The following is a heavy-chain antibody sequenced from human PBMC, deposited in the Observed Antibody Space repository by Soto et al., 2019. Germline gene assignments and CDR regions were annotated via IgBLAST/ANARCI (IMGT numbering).Heavy chain of an antibody. D-gene: IGHD6-13*01. V-gene: IGHV1-69*11. CDR1: GGTFRNYP. CDR2: IIPITDTA. Sequence: GASVKVSCKASGGTFRNYPINWVRQAPGQGLEWMGSIIPITDTANYAQKFQGRVTITADESTSTAYMELSSLRSEDTAVYYCARPGSGWSNWFDPWGQGTLVTVSS. J-gene: IGHJ5*02. CDR3: ARPGSGWSNWFDP.